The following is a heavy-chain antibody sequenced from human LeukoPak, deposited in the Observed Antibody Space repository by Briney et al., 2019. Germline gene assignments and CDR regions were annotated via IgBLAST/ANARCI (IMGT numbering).Heavy chain of an antibody. CDR3: ARLLSDYSAWYFDL. J-gene: IGHJ2*01. CDR1: GGSISSYY. Sequence: SETLSLTCTVSGGSISSYYWGWIRQPPGKGLEWIRSIYYSGSTYYNPSLKSRVTISVDTSKNQFSLKLSSVTAADTAVYYCARLLSDYSAWYFDLWGRGTLVTVSS. D-gene: IGHD2-15*01. V-gene: IGHV4-39*01. CDR2: IYYSGST.